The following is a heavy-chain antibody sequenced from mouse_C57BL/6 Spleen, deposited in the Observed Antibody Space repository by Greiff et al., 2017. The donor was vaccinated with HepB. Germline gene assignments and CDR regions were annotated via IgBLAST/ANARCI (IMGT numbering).Heavy chain of an antibody. V-gene: IGHV1-52*01. CDR3: ARGAYYSNPAWFAY. J-gene: IGHJ3*01. CDR2: IDPSDSET. D-gene: IGHD2-5*01. Sequence: VQLQQPGAELVRPGSSVKLSCKASGYTFTSYWMHWVKQRPIQGLEWIGNIDPSDSETHYNQKFKDKATLTVDKSSSTAYMQLSSLTSEDSAVYYCARGAYYSNPAWFAYWGQGTLVTVSA. CDR1: GYTFTSYW.